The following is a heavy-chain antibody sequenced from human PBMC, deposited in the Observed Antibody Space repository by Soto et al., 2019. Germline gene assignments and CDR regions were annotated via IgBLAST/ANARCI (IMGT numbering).Heavy chain of an antibody. CDR1: GGFVSSGSYY. Sequence: QVQLQQWGAGLLKPSETLSLTCAVYGGFVSSGSYYRSWIRQPPGKGLEWIGEMSHSGGTHFNPSLKSRVTISVDTSKNQFSPKLSSVTAADTALYYCARVERGTATTVVDAFDIWGPGTMVTVSS. J-gene: IGHJ3*02. V-gene: IGHV4-34*01. CDR2: MSHSGGT. CDR3: ARVERGTATTVVDAFDI. D-gene: IGHD1-1*01.